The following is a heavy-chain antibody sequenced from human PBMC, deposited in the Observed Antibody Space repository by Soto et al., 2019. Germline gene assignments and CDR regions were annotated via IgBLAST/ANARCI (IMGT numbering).Heavy chain of an antibody. CDR1: GVTFSSYD. CDR2: ISYDGSRK. D-gene: IGHD1-26*01. J-gene: IGHJ3*01. CDR3: AKAYSGPFDV. V-gene: IGHV3-30*18. Sequence: GGSLRLSCAASGVTFSSYDIHWVRQAPGKGLEWVALISYDGSRKYYADSVKGLFTISRDNSKNTLYLQVNSLRAEDTAVYYCAKAYSGPFDVWGQGTMVTVSS.